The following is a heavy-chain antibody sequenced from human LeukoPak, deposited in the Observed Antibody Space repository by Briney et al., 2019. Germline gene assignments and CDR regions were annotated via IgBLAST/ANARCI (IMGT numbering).Heavy chain of an antibody. CDR2: INPSGGST. J-gene: IGHJ5*02. V-gene: IGHV1-46*01. CDR1: GYTFTSYY. D-gene: IGHD6-19*01. CDR3: ARDDIAVAGRLPFNWFDP. Sequence: GASVKVSCKASGYTFTSYYMHWVRQAPGQGLEWMGIINPSGGSTSYAQKFQGRVTMTRDTSTSTVYMELSSLRSEDTAVYYCARDDIAVAGRLPFNWFDPWGQGTLATVSS.